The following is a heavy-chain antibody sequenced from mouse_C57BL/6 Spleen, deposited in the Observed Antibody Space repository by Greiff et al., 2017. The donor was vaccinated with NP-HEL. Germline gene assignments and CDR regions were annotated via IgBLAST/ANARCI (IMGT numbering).Heavy chain of an antibody. V-gene: IGHV1-42*01. J-gene: IGHJ3*01. Sequence: EVQLQESGPELVKPGASVKISCKASGYSFTGYYMNWVKQSPEKSLEWIGEINPSTGGTTYNQKFKAKATLTVDKSSSTAYMQLKSLTSEDSAVYYCAYDPFAYWGQGTLVTVSA. CDR1: GYSFTGYY. CDR2: INPSTGGT. D-gene: IGHD2-3*01. CDR3: AYDPFAY.